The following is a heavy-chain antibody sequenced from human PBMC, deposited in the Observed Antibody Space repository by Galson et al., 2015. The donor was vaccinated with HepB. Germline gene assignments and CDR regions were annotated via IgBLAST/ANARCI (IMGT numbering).Heavy chain of an antibody. J-gene: IGHJ4*02. CDR3: ARHGKNGYRTCDS. V-gene: IGHV5-51*01. D-gene: IGHD5-24*01. Sequence: QSGAEVKKPGESLKISCKVSGYSFTTYWIAWVRQMPGKGLEWMGIIYPGDSDTRYSPSFQGQVTISADKSISTAYLQWSSMKASDTAIYYCARHGKNGYRTCDSWGQGTLVTVSS. CDR2: IYPGDSDT. CDR1: GYSFTTYW.